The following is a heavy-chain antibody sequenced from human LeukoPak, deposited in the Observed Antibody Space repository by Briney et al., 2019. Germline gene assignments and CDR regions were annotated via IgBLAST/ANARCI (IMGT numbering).Heavy chain of an antibody. CDR2: IIPIFGTA. CDR1: GGTFSSYA. Sequence: EASVKVSCKASGGTFSSYAISWVRQAPGQGLEWMGGIIPIFGTANYAQKFQGRVTITADESTSTACMELSSLRSEDTAVYYCAGQFGELPIRYYYYYYMDVWGKGTTVTISS. D-gene: IGHD3-10*01. J-gene: IGHJ6*03. V-gene: IGHV1-69*13. CDR3: AGQFGELPIRYYYYYYMDV.